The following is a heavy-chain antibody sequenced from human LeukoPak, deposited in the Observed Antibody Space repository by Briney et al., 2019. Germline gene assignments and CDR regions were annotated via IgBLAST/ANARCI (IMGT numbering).Heavy chain of an antibody. Sequence: QPGRSLRLSCAASGFTFSSYALHWVRQAPGKGPEWVALISYDGSNKYYADSVKGRFTISRDNTKKSLYLQMNSLRAEDTAVYYCAREGVPAAFDIWGQGTMVTVSS. CDR1: GFTFSSYA. CDR3: AREGVPAAFDI. V-gene: IGHV3-30*04. J-gene: IGHJ3*02. CDR2: ISYDGSNK. D-gene: IGHD2-2*01.